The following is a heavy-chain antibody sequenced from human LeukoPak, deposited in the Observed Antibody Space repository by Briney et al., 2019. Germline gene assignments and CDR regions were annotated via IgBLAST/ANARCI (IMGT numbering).Heavy chain of an antibody. CDR2: VHGSGNT. Sequence: SDTLSLTCTVSGASISSWYWSWIRQPPGKGLEWIGNVHGSGNTNYDPSLKSRLSMSLDTSKNQFSLNLTSVTAADTATYSCARETMLAGFAGGLGFNYWGQGILVIVSS. D-gene: IGHD3-16*01. CDR3: ARETMLAGFAGGLGFNY. CDR1: GASISSWY. J-gene: IGHJ4*02. V-gene: IGHV4-59*01.